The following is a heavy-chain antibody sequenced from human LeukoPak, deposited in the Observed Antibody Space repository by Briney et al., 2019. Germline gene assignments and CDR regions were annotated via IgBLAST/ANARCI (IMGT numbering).Heavy chain of an antibody. D-gene: IGHD2-15*01. CDR3: ARGMGVGYCSGGSCYAFVY. CDR1: GYAFTRHY. Sequence: VASVKVSCKASGYAFTRHYMHWVRQAPGQGLEWMGWMNPNSGNTGYAQKFQGRVTMTRNTSISTAYMELSSLRSEDTAVYYCARGMGVGYCSGGSCYAFVYWGQGTLVTVSS. V-gene: IGHV1-8*01. J-gene: IGHJ4*02. CDR2: MNPNSGNT.